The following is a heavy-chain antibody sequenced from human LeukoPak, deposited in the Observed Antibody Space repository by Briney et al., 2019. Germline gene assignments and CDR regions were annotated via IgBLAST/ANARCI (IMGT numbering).Heavy chain of an antibody. V-gene: IGHV3-23*01. D-gene: IGHD4-17*01. CDR3: AKARYGDNISDGLYA. CDR2: ISVSGDRI. J-gene: IGHJ3*01. CDR1: GFTFSSYA. Sequence: GGSLRLSCAASGFTFSSYAMSWVRQAPGKGLEWVSSISVSGDRIFYVDSVKGRFTISRDNSKNTLFLQMSSLRAEDTAVYYCAKARYGDNISDGLYAWRQGTMVTVSS.